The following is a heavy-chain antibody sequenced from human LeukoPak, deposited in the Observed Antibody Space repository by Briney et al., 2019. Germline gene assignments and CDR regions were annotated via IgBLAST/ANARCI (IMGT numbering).Heavy chain of an antibody. CDR2: INHSGST. CDR3: ARATTPRGNYFSSYFQH. J-gene: IGHJ1*01. D-gene: IGHD4-23*01. Sequence: SETLSLTCAVYGGSFSGYYWSWIRQPPGNGLEWIGEINHSGSTNYNPSLKSRVTISVDTSKNQFSLKLSSVTAADTAVYYCARATTPRGNYFSSYFQHWGQGTLVTVSS. CDR1: GGSFSGYY. V-gene: IGHV4-34*01.